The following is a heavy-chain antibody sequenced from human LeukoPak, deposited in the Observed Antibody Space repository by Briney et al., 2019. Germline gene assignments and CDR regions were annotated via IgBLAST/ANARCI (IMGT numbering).Heavy chain of an antibody. CDR1: GFTFSSYS. V-gene: IGHV3-21*01. CDR3: ARVNGQGYYYMDV. Sequence: PGGSLRLSCAASGFTFSSYSMNWVRQAPGKGLEWVSSISSSSIYIYYADSVQGRFTISRDNAKNSLYLQMNSLRAEDTAVYYCARVNGQGYYYMDVWGKGTTVTVSS. CDR2: ISSSSIYI. D-gene: IGHD2-8*01. J-gene: IGHJ6*03.